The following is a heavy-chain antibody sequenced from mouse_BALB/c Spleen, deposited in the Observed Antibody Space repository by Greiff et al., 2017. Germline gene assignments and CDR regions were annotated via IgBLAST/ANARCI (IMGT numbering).Heavy chain of an antibody. J-gene: IGHJ4*01. V-gene: IGHV2-2*02. CDR2: IWSGGST. CDR1: GFSLTSYG. Sequence: VQLQQSGPGLVQPSQSLSITCTVSGFSLTSYGVHWVRQSPGKGLEWLGVIWSGGSTDYNAAFISRLSISKDNSKSQVFFKMNSLQANDTAIYYCASITTVVATPYAMDYWDQGTSVTVSS. CDR3: ASITTVVATPYAMDY. D-gene: IGHD1-1*01.